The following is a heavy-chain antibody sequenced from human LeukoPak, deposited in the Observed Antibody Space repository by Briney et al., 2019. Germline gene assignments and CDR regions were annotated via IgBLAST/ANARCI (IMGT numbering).Heavy chain of an antibody. D-gene: IGHD1/OR15-1a*01. CDR3: ARGVGTTVTSYYYYYYYMDV. Sequence: GASVKVSCKASGYTFTSYDINWVRQATGQGLEWMGWMNPNSGNTGYAQKFQGRVTMTRNTSIRTAYMELSIRRSEDTAVYDFARGVGTTVTSYYYYYYYMDVWGKGTTVTVSS. CDR2: MNPNSGNT. CDR1: GYTFTSYD. V-gene: IGHV1-8*01. J-gene: IGHJ6*03.